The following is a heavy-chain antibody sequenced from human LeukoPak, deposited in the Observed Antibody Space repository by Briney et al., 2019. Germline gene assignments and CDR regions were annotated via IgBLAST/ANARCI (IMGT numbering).Heavy chain of an antibody. J-gene: IGHJ4*02. CDR3: ARDPGYNYGYDY. CDR1: GFTFSSYE. D-gene: IGHD5-18*01. CDR2: IGSSDSTT. Sequence: GGSLRLSCVASGFTFSSYEMNWVRQAPGKGLEWLSYIGSSDSTTHYADSVKGRFTISRDNAKNSLYLQMNSLRVEDTAVYYCARDPGYNYGYDYWGQGTLVTVSS. V-gene: IGHV3-48*03.